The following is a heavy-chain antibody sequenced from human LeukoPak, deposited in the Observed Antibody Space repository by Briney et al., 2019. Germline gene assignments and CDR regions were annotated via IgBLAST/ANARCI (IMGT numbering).Heavy chain of an antibody. CDR1: GYTFTGYY. D-gene: IGHD6-19*01. CDR3: ARPPRTVAGRKYFDY. J-gene: IGHJ4*02. CDR2: INPNSGGT. Sequence: ASVKVSCKASGYTFTGYYMHWVRQAPGQGLEWMGWINPNSGGTNYAQKFQGRVTMTRDTSISTAYMELSRLRSDDTAVYYCARPPRTVAGRKYFDYWGQGTLVTVSS. V-gene: IGHV1-2*02.